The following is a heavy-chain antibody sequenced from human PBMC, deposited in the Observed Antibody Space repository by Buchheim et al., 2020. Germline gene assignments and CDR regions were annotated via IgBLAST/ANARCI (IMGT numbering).Heavy chain of an antibody. D-gene: IGHD1-26*01. Sequence: QVQLVESGGGVVQPGRSLRLSCAASGFTFSSYDMHWVRQAPGKGLEWVAVISYDGSNKYYANSVKGRFTISRDNSKNTLYLQMNSLRAEDTAVYYCAKVGSIVGAWGQGTL. V-gene: IGHV3-30*18. CDR2: ISYDGSNK. CDR3: AKVGSIVGA. J-gene: IGHJ5*02. CDR1: GFTFSSYD.